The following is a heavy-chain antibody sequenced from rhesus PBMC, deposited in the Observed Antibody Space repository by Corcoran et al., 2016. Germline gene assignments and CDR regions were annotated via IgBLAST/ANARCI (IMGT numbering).Heavy chain of an antibody. D-gene: IGHD1-44*02. CDR3: ARRAWERGFDY. CDR1: GGSLSSYW. V-gene: IGHV4-80*01. CDR2: INGNSGST. Sequence: QVQLQESGPGLVKPSETLSLICAVSGGSLSSYWWSWIRQPLGKGLEWIGEINGNSGSTNYNPSLRSRVTISKDASKNQFSLKLNSVTAADTAVYYGARRAWERGFDYWGQGVLVTVSS. J-gene: IGHJ4*01.